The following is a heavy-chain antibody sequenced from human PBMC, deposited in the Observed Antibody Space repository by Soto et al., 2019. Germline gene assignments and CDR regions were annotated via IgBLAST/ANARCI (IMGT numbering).Heavy chain of an antibody. CDR3: ARGSYYDSSGDESYYYYYGMDV. D-gene: IGHD3-22*01. J-gene: IGHJ6*02. Sequence: AASVKVSCKASGYTFTGYYMHWVRQAPGQGLEWMGWINPNSGGTNYAQKFQGRVTMTRDTSISTAYMELSRLRSDDTAVYYCARGSYYDSSGDESYYYYYGMDVWGQGTTVTGS. V-gene: IGHV1-2*02. CDR2: INPNSGGT. CDR1: GYTFTGYY.